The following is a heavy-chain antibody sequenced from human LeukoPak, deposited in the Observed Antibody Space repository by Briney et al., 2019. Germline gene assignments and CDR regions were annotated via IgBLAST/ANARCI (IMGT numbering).Heavy chain of an antibody. CDR3: ARAYYCGGGSCKLEY. CDR1: GFHFNSYW. D-gene: IGHD2-15*01. V-gene: IGHV5-51*01. J-gene: IGHJ4*02. CDR2: IYPGDSDT. Sequence: GGALEISWQGSGFHFNSYWIAWVRPVPGKGLEGMGIIYPGDSDTRYSPSCRGQITISAHKSINTAYLRWSSLKASDTAMYYCARAYYCGGGSCKLEYWGQGTLVTVSS.